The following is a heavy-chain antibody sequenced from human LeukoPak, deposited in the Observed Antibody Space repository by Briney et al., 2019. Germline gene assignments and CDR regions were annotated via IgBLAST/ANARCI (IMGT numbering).Heavy chain of an antibody. D-gene: IGHD5-12*01. V-gene: IGHV3-23*01. Sequence: GGSLRLSCAASGFTFSSYDMSWVRQAPGKGLEWVSAISGSGGSTYYADSVKGRFTISRDNSKNTLYLQMNSLRAEDTAVYYCANSEVATRDPFDYWGQGTLVTVSS. CDR1: GFTFSSYD. CDR3: ANSEVATRDPFDY. J-gene: IGHJ4*02. CDR2: ISGSGGST.